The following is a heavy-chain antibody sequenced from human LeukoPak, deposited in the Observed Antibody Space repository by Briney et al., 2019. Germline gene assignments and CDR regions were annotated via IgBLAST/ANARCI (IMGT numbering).Heavy chain of an antibody. D-gene: IGHD2-15*01. CDR2: ISGSGGST. CDR3: AKDPRTYCSGGNCYLDY. Sequence: GGSLRLSCAASGFTFSSYAMSWVRQAPGKGLEWVSAISGSGGSTYYADSVTGRFTISRDNSENTLYLQMNSLRAEDTAVYYCAKDPRTYCSGGNCYLDYWGQGTLVTVSS. J-gene: IGHJ4*02. V-gene: IGHV3-23*01. CDR1: GFTFSSYA.